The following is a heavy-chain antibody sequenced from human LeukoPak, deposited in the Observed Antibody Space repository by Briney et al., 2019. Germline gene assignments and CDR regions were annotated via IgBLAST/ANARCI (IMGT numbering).Heavy chain of an antibody. CDR1: GGTFSGYA. V-gene: IGHV1-69*13. D-gene: IGHD6-13*01. J-gene: IGHJ4*02. CDR3: ARGLTAAGTGGVDY. Sequence: SVKVSCKASGGTFSGYAISWVRQAPGQGLEWMGGIIPIFGTANYAQKFQGRVTITADESTSTAYMELSSLRSEDTAVYYCARGLTAAGTGGVDYWGQGTLVTVSS. CDR2: IIPIFGTA.